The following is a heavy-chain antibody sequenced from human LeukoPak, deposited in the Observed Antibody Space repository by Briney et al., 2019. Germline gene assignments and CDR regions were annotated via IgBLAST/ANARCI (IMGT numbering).Heavy chain of an antibody. CDR2: INHSGST. V-gene: IGHV4-34*01. CDR3: ARGWGPIVVVVAATPGNWFDP. J-gene: IGHJ5*02. D-gene: IGHD2-15*01. CDR1: GGSFSGYY. Sequence: SETLSLTCAVYGGSFSGYYWSWIRQPPGKGLEWIGEINHSGSTNYNPSLKSRVTISVDTSKNQFSPKLSSVTAADTAVYYCARGWGPIVVVVAATPGNWFDPWGQGTLVTVSS.